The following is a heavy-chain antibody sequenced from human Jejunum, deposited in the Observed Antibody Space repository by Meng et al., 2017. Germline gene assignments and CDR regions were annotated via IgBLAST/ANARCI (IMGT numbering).Heavy chain of an antibody. Sequence: GESLKISCAASGFTFSNAWMYWVRQAPGKGLEWVGRIASKNDGGTTDYAAPVKGRFTVSRDDLKNTLYLQMNSLETEDTAVYYCTTSYYGSGSYSLFDYWGQGTLVTVSS. CDR3: TTSYYGSGSYSLFDY. V-gene: IGHV3-15*04. CDR1: GFTFSNAW. J-gene: IGHJ4*02. CDR2: IASKNDGGTT. D-gene: IGHD3-10*01.